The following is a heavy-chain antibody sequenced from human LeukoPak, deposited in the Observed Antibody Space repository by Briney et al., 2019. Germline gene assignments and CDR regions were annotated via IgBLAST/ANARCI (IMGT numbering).Heavy chain of an antibody. V-gene: IGHV3-7*01. Sequence: PGGSLRLSCAASGFTFSSYWMSWVRQAPGKGLEWVANIKQDGSEKYYVDSVKGRFTISRDNAKNSLYLQMNSLRAEDTAVYYCAGRLYYYDNSGYIDYWGQGTLVTVSS. CDR1: GFTFSSYW. CDR3: AGRLYYYDNSGYIDY. CDR2: IKQDGSEK. J-gene: IGHJ4*02. D-gene: IGHD3-22*01.